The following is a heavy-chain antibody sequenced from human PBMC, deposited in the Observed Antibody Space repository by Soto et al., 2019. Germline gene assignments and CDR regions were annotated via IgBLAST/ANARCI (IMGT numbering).Heavy chain of an antibody. J-gene: IGHJ6*02. CDR3: ARAKDSSGYQPVYYYYGMDV. CDR2: INPSGGST. Sequence: ASVKVSCKASGYTFTSYYMHWVRQAPGQGLEWMGIINPSGGSTSYAQKFQGRVTMTRDTSTSTVYMELSSLRSEDTAVYYCARAKDSSGYQPVYYYYGMDVWGQGTKVTVSS. V-gene: IGHV1-46*01. CDR1: GYTFTSYY. D-gene: IGHD3-22*01.